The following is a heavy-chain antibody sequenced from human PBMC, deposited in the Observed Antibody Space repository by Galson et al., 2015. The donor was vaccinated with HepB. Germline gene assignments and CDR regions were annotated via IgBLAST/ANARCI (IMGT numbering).Heavy chain of an antibody. CDR2: IYYSGST. D-gene: IGHD3-3*01. J-gene: IGHJ5*02. CDR1: GGSVSSGSYY. CDR3: ARGGLEWLLNWFDP. Sequence: LSLTCTVSGGSVSSGSYYWSWIRQPPGKGLEWIGYIYYSGSTNYNPSLKSRVTISVDTSKNQFSLKLSSVTAADTAVYYCARGGLEWLLNWFDPWGQGTLVTVSS. V-gene: IGHV4-61*01.